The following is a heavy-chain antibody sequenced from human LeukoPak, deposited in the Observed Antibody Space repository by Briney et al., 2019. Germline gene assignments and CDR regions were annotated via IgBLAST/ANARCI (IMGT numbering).Heavy chain of an antibody. J-gene: IGHJ4*02. D-gene: IGHD6-19*01. CDR1: GFTFSSYW. CDR2: IKQDGSEK. Sequence: GGSLRLSCAASGFTFSSYWMSWVRQAPGKGLEWVANIKQDGSEKYYVDSVKGRFTISRDNAKNSLYLQMNSLRAEDTAVYYCARESGGRDGSGWQYATDYWGQGTLVTVSS. CDR3: ARESGGRDGSGWQYATDY. V-gene: IGHV3-7*01.